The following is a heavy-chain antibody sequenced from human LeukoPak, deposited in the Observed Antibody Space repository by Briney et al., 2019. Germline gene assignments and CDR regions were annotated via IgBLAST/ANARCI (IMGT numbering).Heavy chain of an antibody. J-gene: IGHJ4*02. CDR2: ISGSGGTT. Sequence: GGSLRLSCAASGFTFSRFAMNWVRQAPGKGLEWVAAISGSGGTTYYADSVKGRLTISRDNSGNMVFLQMNGLRAEDTAVYYCAKDLGGSYGLDYFKYWGQGTLVTVSS. D-gene: IGHD6-19*01. V-gene: IGHV3-23*01. CDR1: GFTFSRFA. CDR3: AKDLGGSYGLDYFKY.